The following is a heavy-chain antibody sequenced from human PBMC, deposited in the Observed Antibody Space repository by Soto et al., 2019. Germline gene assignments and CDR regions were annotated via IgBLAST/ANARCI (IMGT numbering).Heavy chain of an antibody. CDR3: ARAAGSGSPDY. V-gene: IGHV4-59*01. D-gene: IGHD1-26*01. CDR2: IFASGST. Sequence: TSETLSLACTLSVDSIDSYLWTWIRQPPGQGLEWIGYIFASGSTKYNPNLNSRATISVDTPKNQFSLKLRSVTAADTAVYYCARAAGSGSPDYWGQGMLVTVSS. J-gene: IGHJ4*02. CDR1: VDSIDSYL.